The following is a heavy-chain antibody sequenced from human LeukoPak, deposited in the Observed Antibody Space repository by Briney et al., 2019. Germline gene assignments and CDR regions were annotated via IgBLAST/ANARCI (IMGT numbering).Heavy chain of an antibody. Sequence: PSETLSLTCAVYGGSFSGYYWSWIRQPPGKGLEWIGEINHSGSTNYNPSLKSRVTISVDTSKNQFSLKLSSVTAADTAVYYCARGGPRGLRNYYYYYMDVWGKGTTVTVSS. J-gene: IGHJ6*03. CDR3: ARGGPRGLRNYYYYYMDV. D-gene: IGHD5-12*01. CDR1: GGSFSGYY. V-gene: IGHV4-34*01. CDR2: INHSGST.